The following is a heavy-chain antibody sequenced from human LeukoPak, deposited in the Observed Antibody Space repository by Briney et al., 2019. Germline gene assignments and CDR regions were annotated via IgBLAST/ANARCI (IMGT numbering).Heavy chain of an antibody. CDR3: ARDHYYYDSSGYYYYYLDY. CDR1: GGSISSNY. V-gene: IGHV4-59*01. Sequence: SETLSLTCTVSGGSISSNYWSWIRQPPGKGLEWIGYIYYSGSTNYNPSLKSRVTILVDASKNQFSLKLSSVTAADTAVYYCARDHYYYDSSGYYYYYLDYWGQGTLVTVSS. D-gene: IGHD3-22*01. J-gene: IGHJ4*02. CDR2: IYYSGST.